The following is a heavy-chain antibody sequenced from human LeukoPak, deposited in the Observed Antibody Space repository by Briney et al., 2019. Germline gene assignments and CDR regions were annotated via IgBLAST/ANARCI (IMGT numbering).Heavy chain of an antibody. CDR2: ISWNSGSI. CDR1: GFTFDDYA. CDR3: ANNDGYL. Sequence: PGGSLRLSCAASGFTFDDYAMHWVRQAPGKGLEWVSGISWNSGSIGYADSVKGRFTISRDNAKNSLYLQMNSLRAEDTALYYCANNDGYLWGQGTMVTVSS. V-gene: IGHV3-9*01. J-gene: IGHJ3*01. D-gene: IGHD6-25*01.